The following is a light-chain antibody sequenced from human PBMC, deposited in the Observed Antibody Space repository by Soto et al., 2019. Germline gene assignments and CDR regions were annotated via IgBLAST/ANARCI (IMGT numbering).Light chain of an antibody. CDR3: TSYTTDTALV. J-gene: IGLJ1*01. Sequence: QSALTQPASVSGSPGQSITISCTGTNSDIGTYNFVSWYQRPPGKAPKLLIYEVTNRSSGVSSRFSGSKSGSTASLTISGLQAEDEGDYYCTSYTTDTALVFGTGTKLTVL. CDR1: NSDIGTYNF. CDR2: EVT. V-gene: IGLV2-14*01.